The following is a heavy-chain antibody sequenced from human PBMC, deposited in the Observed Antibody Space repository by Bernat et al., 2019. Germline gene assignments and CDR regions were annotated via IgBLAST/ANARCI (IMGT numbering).Heavy chain of an antibody. CDR3: VRDGAALYYYHGMDV. D-gene: IGHD6-25*01. CDR1: GFTFSDYS. V-gene: IGHV3-30*04. Sequence: VQLVESGGGVVQPGRSLRLSCVASGFTFSDYSLHWVRQAPGKGLEWVAVVSYDGRNKYYDDSVQARFIISRDDSENTLYLQMDSLKAEDTAVYYCVRDGAALYYYHGMDVWGRGTTVTVSS. CDR2: VSYDGRNK. J-gene: IGHJ6*02.